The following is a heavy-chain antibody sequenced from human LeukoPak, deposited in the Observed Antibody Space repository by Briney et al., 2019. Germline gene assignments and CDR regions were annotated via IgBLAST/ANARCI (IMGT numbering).Heavy chain of an antibody. Sequence: GGSLRLSCEASGFTFSHYWMHWVRHAPGKGLVWVSRTNTDGSSTTYVDSVKGRFTISRDNAKNTMYLQMNSLRAEDTAVYYCVPTDSSGLDWGQGTLVTVSS. CDR2: TNTDGSST. V-gene: IGHV3-74*01. CDR1: GFTFSHYW. J-gene: IGHJ4*02. D-gene: IGHD3-22*01. CDR3: VPTDSSGLD.